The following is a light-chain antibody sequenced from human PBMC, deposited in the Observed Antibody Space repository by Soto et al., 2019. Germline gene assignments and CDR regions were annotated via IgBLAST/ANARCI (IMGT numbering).Light chain of an antibody. J-gene: IGKJ1*01. CDR3: QQYNTYSA. Sequence: DIPLTQSLSSLSASVLDRGAIXYRASQSINRWLAWYQQKPGKAPNLLIYDASTLKSGVPSRFSGSGSGTEFTLAINSLQPDDFATYYCQQYNTYSAFGQGTKVDIK. CDR2: DAS. V-gene: IGKV1-5*01. CDR1: QSINRW.